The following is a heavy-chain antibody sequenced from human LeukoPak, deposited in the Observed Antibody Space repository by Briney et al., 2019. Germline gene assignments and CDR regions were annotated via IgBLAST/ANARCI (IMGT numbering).Heavy chain of an antibody. CDR1: GFTFSSYG. D-gene: IGHD3-10*01. V-gene: IGHV3-30*02. CDR2: IRYDGSNK. Sequence: GGSLRLSCAASGFTFSSYGMHWVRRAPGKGLEWVAFIRYDGSNKYYADSVKGRFTISRDNSKNTLYLQMNSLRAEDTAVYYCAKGISYYYGSGIGNWGQGTLVTVSS. CDR3: AKGISYYYGSGIGN. J-gene: IGHJ4*02.